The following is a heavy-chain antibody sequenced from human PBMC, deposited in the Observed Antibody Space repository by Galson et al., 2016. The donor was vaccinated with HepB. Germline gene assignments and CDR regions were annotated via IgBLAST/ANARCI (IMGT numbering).Heavy chain of an antibody. D-gene: IGHD5-18*01. J-gene: IGHJ3*01. CDR3: ARDRGYGSDTFDF. V-gene: IGHV1-18*01. CDR2: VSPYDGDT. Sequence: SVKVSCKASGYTFTTYGVSWVRQAPGQGREWVGWVSPYDGDTNYAQKLQGRVTMTTDTSTSTAYMELRSLTSDDTAMYYCARDRGYGSDTFDFWGQGTMVTVSS. CDR1: GYTFTTYG.